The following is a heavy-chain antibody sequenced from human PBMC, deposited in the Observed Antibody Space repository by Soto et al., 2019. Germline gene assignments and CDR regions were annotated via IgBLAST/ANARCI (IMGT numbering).Heavy chain of an antibody. J-gene: IGHJ4*01. D-gene: IGHD4-17*01. CDR2: IIPIFGTA. V-gene: IGHV1-69*13. CDR3: AVAVATILSDYGDSAYYFDY. Sequence: SVKVSCKASGGTFSSYAISWVRQAPGQGLEWMGGIIPIFGTANYAQKFQGRVTITADESTSTAYMELSSLRSEDTAVYYCAVAVATILSDYGDSAYYFDYWGHGTLVTVSS. CDR1: GGTFSSYA.